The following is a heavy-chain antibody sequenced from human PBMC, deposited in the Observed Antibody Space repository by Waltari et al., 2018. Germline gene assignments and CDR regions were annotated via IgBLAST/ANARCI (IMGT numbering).Heavy chain of an antibody. Sequence: QVQLVQSGAEVTKPGASVKVSCKASGYSFPSYSMHWVRQAPGQRLEWMGWINPNSGGTNYAQKFQGWVTMTRDTSISTAYMELSRLRSDDTAVYYCARWAGIAVAFDYWGQGTLVTVSS. CDR2: INPNSGGT. V-gene: IGHV1-2*04. D-gene: IGHD6-19*01. J-gene: IGHJ4*02. CDR1: GYSFPSYS. CDR3: ARWAGIAVAFDY.